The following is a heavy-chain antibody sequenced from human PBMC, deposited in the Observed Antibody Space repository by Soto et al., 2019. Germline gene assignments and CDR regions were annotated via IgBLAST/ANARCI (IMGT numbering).Heavy chain of an antibody. J-gene: IGHJ1*01. CDR2: ISAYNGNT. CDR1: GYTFTSYG. CDR3: ARGEPIQDYYDSSGYPTGYFQH. D-gene: IGHD3-22*01. V-gene: IGHV1-18*01. Sequence: ASVKVSCKASGYTFTSYGISWVRQAPGQGLEWMGWISAYNGNTNYAQKLQGRVTMTTDESTSTAYMELSSLRSEDTAVYYCARGEPIQDYYDSSGYPTGYFQHWG.